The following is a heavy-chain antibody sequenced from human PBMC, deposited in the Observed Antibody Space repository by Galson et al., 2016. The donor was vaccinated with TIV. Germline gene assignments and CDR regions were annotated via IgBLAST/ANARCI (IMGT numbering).Heavy chain of an antibody. CDR1: GVIFTNFA. CDR3: ARESRVYGSQFDD. CDR2: IIPPFGTP. V-gene: IGHV1-69*13. Sequence: SVKVSCKASGVIFTNFAISWVRQAPGQGLEWMGRIIPPFGTPNYAQKLQGRVTITADASTSTSYMELSSLRYEDTAVYYCARESRVYGSQFDDWGQGTLVTVSS. D-gene: IGHD3-10*01. J-gene: IGHJ4*02.